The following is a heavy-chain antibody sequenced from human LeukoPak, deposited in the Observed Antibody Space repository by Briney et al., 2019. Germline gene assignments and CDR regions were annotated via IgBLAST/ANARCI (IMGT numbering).Heavy chain of an antibody. V-gene: IGHV3-23*01. CDR2: ISGGGGST. Sequence: GGSLRLSCAASGFTFSSYAMSWVRQAPGKGLEWVSAISGGGGSTYYADSVKGRFTISRDNSKNTLYLKMNSLRAEDTAVYYCAKDGGYDLYYYYMDVWGKGTTVTVSS. J-gene: IGHJ6*03. CDR3: AKDGGYDLYYYYMDV. D-gene: IGHD3-3*01. CDR1: GFTFSSYA.